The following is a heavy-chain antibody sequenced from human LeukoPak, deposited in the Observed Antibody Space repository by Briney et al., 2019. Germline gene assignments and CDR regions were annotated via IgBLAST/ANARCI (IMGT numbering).Heavy chain of an antibody. Sequence: GGSLRLSCEVSEFTFSTYVMTWVRQPPGKGLEWVSSITNSGDRTYYADAVKGRFTTSRDNARKTLFLQMNSLRVEDTAVYYCTKLGTSGSNYWGQGTLVTVSS. CDR3: TKLGTSGSNY. V-gene: IGHV3-23*01. J-gene: IGHJ4*02. D-gene: IGHD1-7*01. CDR1: EFTFSTYV. CDR2: ITNSGDRT.